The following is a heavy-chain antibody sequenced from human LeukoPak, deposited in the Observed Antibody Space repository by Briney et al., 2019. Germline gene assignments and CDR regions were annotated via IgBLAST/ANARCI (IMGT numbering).Heavy chain of an antibody. V-gene: IGHV3-53*01. CDR2: IYSDGSI. Sequence: GGSLRLSCVASGFTVISNYMSWVRQAPGKGLEWVSVIYSDGSIHYTDSVKGRFTISRDNSKNTVFLQMNSLRADDTAVYYCAGDGSDYYDKRVPPGINWGQGTLVTVSS. J-gene: IGHJ4*02. D-gene: IGHD3-22*01. CDR1: GFTVISNY. CDR3: AGDGSDYYDKRVPPGIN.